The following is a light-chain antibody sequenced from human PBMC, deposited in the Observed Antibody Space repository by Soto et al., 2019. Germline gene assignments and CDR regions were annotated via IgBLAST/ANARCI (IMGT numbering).Light chain of an antibody. J-gene: IGLJ1*01. CDR1: SSDVGAYKY. CDR2: DVS. CDR3: CSYAGSYIYV. V-gene: IGLV2-11*01. Sequence: QSALAQPRSVSGSPGQSVSISCTGTSSDVGAYKYISWYQQRPGTAPKLMIYDVSKRPSGVPDRFSGSKSGNTASLTISGLQAEHRADYYCCSYAGSYIYVFGTGTKVTVL.